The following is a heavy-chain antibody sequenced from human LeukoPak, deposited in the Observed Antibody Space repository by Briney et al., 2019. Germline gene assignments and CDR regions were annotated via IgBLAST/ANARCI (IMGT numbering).Heavy chain of an antibody. Sequence: SETLSLTCSVSGGSLSSHYWSWIRQPPGKGLELIGHIHDTGSTFYNPSLRGRVTITLDTSNNQFSLKLTSMTAADTAVYYCARFSSGCSTSSCYLTYWGQGTLVTVS. J-gene: IGHJ4*02. CDR2: IHDTGST. D-gene: IGHD2-2*01. CDR1: GGSLSSHY. V-gene: IGHV4-59*11. CDR3: ARFSSGCSTSSCYLTY.